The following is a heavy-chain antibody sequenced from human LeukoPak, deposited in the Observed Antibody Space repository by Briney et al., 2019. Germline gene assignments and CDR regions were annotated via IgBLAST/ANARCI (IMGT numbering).Heavy chain of an antibody. Sequence: KTGGSLRLSCAASGFTFSSYSMNWVRQAPGKGLEWVSSISSSSSYIYYADSVKGRFTISRDNAKNSLYLQMNSLRAEDTAVYYCAREGHGDYLGRAFDIWGQGTMVTVSS. D-gene: IGHD4-17*01. CDR1: GFTFSSYS. CDR2: ISSSSSYI. J-gene: IGHJ3*02. CDR3: AREGHGDYLGRAFDI. V-gene: IGHV3-21*01.